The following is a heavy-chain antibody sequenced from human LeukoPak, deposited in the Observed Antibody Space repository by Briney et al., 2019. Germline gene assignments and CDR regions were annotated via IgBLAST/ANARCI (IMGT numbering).Heavy chain of an antibody. CDR3: ARWSGQWLAFDY. D-gene: IGHD6-19*01. V-gene: IGHV1-46*01. J-gene: IGHJ4*02. CDR1: GYMFTSYY. CDR2: INPSSGST. Sequence: ATVKVSCKASGYMFTSYYMHWVGQTPGQGLEWMGIINPSSGSTTYAQKFQGRVTMTRDTSTSTVYMELRSLRSDDTAVYYCARWSGQWLAFDYWGQGTLVTVSS.